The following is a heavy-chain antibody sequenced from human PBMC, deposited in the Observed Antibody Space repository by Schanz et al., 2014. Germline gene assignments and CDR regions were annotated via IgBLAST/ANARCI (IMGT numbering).Heavy chain of an antibody. CDR1: GFTFNTYA. CDR2: ILYDGSKT. J-gene: IGHJ3*02. CDR3: AREEGYGYGPGAFDI. V-gene: IGHV3-30*04. Sequence: QVHLVESGGGVVQPGRSLRLSCVASGFTFNTYAMHWVRQAPGKGLEWVAVILYDGSKTYYADSVKGRFTISRDNSKNTLSLQMNSLRAEDTAVYYCAREEGYGYGPGAFDIWGQGTMVTVSS. D-gene: IGHD5-18*01.